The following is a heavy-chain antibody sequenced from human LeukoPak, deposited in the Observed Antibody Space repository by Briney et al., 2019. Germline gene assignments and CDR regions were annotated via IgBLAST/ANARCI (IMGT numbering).Heavy chain of an antibody. CDR2: IYTSGST. CDR1: GGSISSYY. CDR3: ARDHPVADWAPDI. V-gene: IGHV4-4*07. D-gene: IGHD3-9*01. J-gene: IGHJ3*02. Sequence: SETLSLTCTVSGGSISSYYWSWIRQPAGKGLEWIGRIYTSGSTNYNPSLKSRVTMSVDTSKNHFSLNLTSVTAADTAVYFCARDHPVADWAPDIWGRGTMVTVSS.